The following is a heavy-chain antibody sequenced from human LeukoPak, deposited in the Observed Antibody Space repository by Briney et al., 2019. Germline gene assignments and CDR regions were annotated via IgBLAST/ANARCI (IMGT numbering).Heavy chain of an antibody. CDR3: AKDLWFGDLSFGDY. D-gene: IGHD3-10*01. V-gene: IGHV3-23*01. CDR2: ISSSDGST. CDR1: GFTFRRYA. Sequence: GGSLRLSCAASGFTFRRYAMSWVRQAPGKGLGWVSGISSSDGSTYYADSVKGRFTISRDNSKNTLYLQMNSLRAEDTAVYYCAKDLWFGDLSFGDYWGQGTLVTVSS. J-gene: IGHJ4*02.